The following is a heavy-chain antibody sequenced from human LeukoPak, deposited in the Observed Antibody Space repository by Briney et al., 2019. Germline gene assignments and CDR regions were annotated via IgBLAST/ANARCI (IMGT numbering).Heavy chain of an antibody. J-gene: IGHJ4*02. CDR1: GGSISSGDYY. Sequence: PSETLSLTCTVSGGSISSGDYYWSWIRQPPGKGLEWIGYIYYSGSTYYNPSLKSRVTISVDTSKNQFSLKLSSVTAADTAVYYCAKAWGELPSTFDYWGQGTLVIVSS. CDR2: IYYSGST. V-gene: IGHV4-30-4*08. CDR3: AKAWGELPSTFDY. D-gene: IGHD1-26*01.